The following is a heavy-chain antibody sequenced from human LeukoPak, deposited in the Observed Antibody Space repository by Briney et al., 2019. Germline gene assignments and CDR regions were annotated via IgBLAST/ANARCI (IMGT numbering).Heavy chain of an antibody. Sequence: SETLSLTCTVSGGSISSGDYYWRWIRQPPGKGLEWLGYIYYSGSTYYNTSLKSRVTISVDTSKNQFSLKLSSVTAADTAVYYCARGGYYYGSGSSIPFDYWGQGTLVTVSS. D-gene: IGHD3-10*01. V-gene: IGHV4-30-4*08. CDR2: IYYSGST. J-gene: IGHJ4*02. CDR1: GGSISSGDYY. CDR3: ARGGYYYGSGSSIPFDY.